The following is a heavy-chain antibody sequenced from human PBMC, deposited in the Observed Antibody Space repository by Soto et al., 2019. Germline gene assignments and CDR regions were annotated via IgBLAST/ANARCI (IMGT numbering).Heavy chain of an antibody. CDR1: GFSLTTSGVG. V-gene: IGHV2-5*02. CDR2: IYWDDDK. Sequence: QITLNESGPPVVRPTETLTLTCRFSGFSLTTSGVGVGWVRQSPGKAPEWLARIYWDDDKRYSESLKSRLTITKDTSKNQVVLTVANLDPTDTATYYCAHRVLRTVFGLVTTTAIYFDFWGQGTPVAVSS. CDR3: AHRVLRTVFGLVTTTAIYFDF. J-gene: IGHJ4*02. D-gene: IGHD3-3*01.